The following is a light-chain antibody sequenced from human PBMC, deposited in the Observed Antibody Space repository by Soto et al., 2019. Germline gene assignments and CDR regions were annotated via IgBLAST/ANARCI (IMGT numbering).Light chain of an antibody. CDR1: QSVSSY. CDR3: QQYNSWLWT. Sequence: EIVLTQSRATLSLSPGERATLSCRASQSVSSYLAWYQQKPGQPPRLLIYDSSNRATGIPARFSGSGSGTEFTLIISSPQSEDSAVYYCQQYNSWLWTFGQGTKVDIK. CDR2: DSS. J-gene: IGKJ1*01. V-gene: IGKV3-11*01.